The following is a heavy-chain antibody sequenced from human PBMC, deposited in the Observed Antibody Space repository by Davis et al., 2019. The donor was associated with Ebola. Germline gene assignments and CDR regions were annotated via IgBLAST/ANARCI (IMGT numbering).Heavy chain of an antibody. V-gene: IGHV4-59*11. CDR2: IYYSGST. J-gene: IGHJ6*02. CDR3: ARGPSSSPSAIYYYYGMDV. CDR1: GGSISSHY. Sequence: SETLSLTCTVSGGSISSHYWSWIRQPPGKGLEWIGYIYYSGSTNYNPSLKSRVTISVDTSKNQFSLKLSSVTAADTAVYYCARGPSSSPSAIYYYYGMDVWGQGTTVTVSS. D-gene: IGHD6-6*01.